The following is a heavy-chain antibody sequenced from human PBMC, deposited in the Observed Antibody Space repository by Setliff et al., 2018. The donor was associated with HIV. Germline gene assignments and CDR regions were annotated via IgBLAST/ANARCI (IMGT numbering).Heavy chain of an antibody. Sequence: ASVKVSCKSSGYNFNNFGVSWVRQAPGQGLEWLGYINGYNSKTRYSPRLQGRLTLTTDTSTNTVYLELRSLISDYTAIYYCAREAPRYASGAFDFWGQGTMVTVSS. CDR3: AREAPRYASGAFDF. D-gene: IGHD3-10*01. CDR1: GYNFNNFG. CDR2: INGYNSKT. V-gene: IGHV1-18*01. J-gene: IGHJ3*01.